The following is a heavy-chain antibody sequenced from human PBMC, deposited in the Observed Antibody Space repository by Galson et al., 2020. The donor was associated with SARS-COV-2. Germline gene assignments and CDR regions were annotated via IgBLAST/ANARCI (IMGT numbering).Heavy chain of an antibody. Sequence: SETLSLTCTVSGGSISSGDYYWSWIRQPPGKGLEWIGYIYYSGSTYYNPSLKSRVTISVDTSKNQFSLKLSSVTAADTAVYYCARTQTVKHPYNWNYGGRRIDWFDPWGQGTLVTVSS. D-gene: IGHD1-7*01. CDR2: IYYSGST. CDR3: ARTQTVKHPYNWNYGGRRIDWFDP. V-gene: IGHV4-30-4*01. J-gene: IGHJ5*02. CDR1: GGSISSGDYY.